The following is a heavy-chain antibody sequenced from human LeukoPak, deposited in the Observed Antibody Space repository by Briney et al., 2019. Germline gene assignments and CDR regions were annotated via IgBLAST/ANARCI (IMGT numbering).Heavy chain of an antibody. CDR3: ARRRYYDSTGYLD. CDR1: GDSISSSSYY. Sequence: SETLSLTCTISGDSISSSSYYWGWIRQPPGKGLEWIGDIYYRGSTYYNPSLKSRVSISIDTFNNQFSLTLNSVTAADTALYFCARRRYYDSTGYLDWGQGTLVTVSS. V-gene: IGHV4-39*01. D-gene: IGHD3-22*01. J-gene: IGHJ1*01. CDR2: IYYRGST.